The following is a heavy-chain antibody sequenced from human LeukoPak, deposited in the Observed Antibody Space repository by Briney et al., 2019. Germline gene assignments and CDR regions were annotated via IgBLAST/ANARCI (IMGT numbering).Heavy chain of an antibody. D-gene: IGHD5-18*01. CDR3: ASRRKTVTAMVTGLDY. CDR1: GFKFSDSW. CDR2: IKKDGSEE. J-gene: IGHJ4*02. Sequence: GGSLRLSCAASGFKFSDSWMSWVRQAPGKGPEWVANIKKDGSEEHYLDSVKGRFTVSRDNARNSLFLQMNSLRVEDTAVYYCASRRKTVTAMVTGLDYWGQGTLVTVSS. V-gene: IGHV3-7*03.